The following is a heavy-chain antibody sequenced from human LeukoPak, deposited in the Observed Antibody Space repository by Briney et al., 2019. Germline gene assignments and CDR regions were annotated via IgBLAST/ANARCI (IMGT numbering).Heavy chain of an antibody. Sequence: SGGSLRLSCAASGFTFRSYAMSWVRQAPGKGLEWVSAISGSGGSTYYADSVKGRFTISRDNSKNTLYLQMNSLRAEDTAVYYCAKGDTAKRTPNFDYWGQGTLVTVSS. CDR2: ISGSGGST. J-gene: IGHJ4*02. V-gene: IGHV3-23*01. CDR1: GFTFRSYA. D-gene: IGHD5-18*01. CDR3: AKGDTAKRTPNFDY.